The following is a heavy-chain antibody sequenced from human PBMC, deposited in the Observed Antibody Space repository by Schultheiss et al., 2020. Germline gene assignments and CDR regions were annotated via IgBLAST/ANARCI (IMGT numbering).Heavy chain of an antibody. CDR3: ARGVRYYYDSSGYPLGWYGP. J-gene: IGHJ5*02. CDR1: GGSISSGDYY. CDR2: IYYSGST. D-gene: IGHD3-22*01. V-gene: IGHV4-30-4*01. Sequence: SQTLSLTCTVSGGSISSGDYYWRWIRQPPGKGLEWIGYIYYSGSTYYNPSLKSRVTISVDTSKNQFSLKLSSVTAADTAVYYCARGVRYYYDSSGYPLGWYGPWGQGARVNVSS.